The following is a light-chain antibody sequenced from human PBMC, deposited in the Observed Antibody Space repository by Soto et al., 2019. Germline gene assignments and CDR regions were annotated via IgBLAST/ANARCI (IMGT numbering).Light chain of an antibody. CDR1: QSVGNN. V-gene: IGKV3-15*01. J-gene: IGKJ4*01. CDR3: QQYGDWPLT. CDR2: ATS. Sequence: EIVLTQSPATLSVYPGERATLSCRASQSVGNNFAWYQQKPGQAPRLLIFATSTRATGVPARFSGSGSGTEFTPTISSLQSEDFAVYYCQQYGDWPLTFGGGAKVEIE.